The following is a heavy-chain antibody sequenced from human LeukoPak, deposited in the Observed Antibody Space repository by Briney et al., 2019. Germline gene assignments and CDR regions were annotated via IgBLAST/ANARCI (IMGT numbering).Heavy chain of an antibody. D-gene: IGHD6-19*01. CDR1: GGSISSSSYY. V-gene: IGHV4-39*01. CDR3: ARRAVAGSSPPDY. Sequence: PSETLSLTFTVSGGSISSSSYYWGWIRQPPGKGLEWIGSIYYSGSTYYNPSLKSRVTISVDTSKKQFSLKLSSVTAADTAVYYCARRAVAGSSPPDYWGQGTLVTVSS. CDR2: IYYSGST. J-gene: IGHJ4*02.